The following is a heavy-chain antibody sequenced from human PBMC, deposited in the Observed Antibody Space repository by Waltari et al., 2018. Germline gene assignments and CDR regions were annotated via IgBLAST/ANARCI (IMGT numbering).Heavy chain of an antibody. CDR2: IIPSFGTE. Sequence: QVQLVQSGAEVQKPGSSVKVSCKASGGTFSSYAISWVRQAPGQGLEWMGGIIPSFGTENYAKKFQGRVTITTDESTSTAYMELSSLRSEDTAVYYCARGVGGQWNKGFDYWGQGTLVTVSS. J-gene: IGHJ4*02. V-gene: IGHV1-69*05. D-gene: IGHD1-1*01. CDR3: ARGVGGQWNKGFDY. CDR1: GGTFSSYA.